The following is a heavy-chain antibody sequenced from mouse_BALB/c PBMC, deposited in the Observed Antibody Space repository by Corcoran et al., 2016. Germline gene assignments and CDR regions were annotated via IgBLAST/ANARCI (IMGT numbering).Heavy chain of an antibody. Sequence: EVQLQQSGPELVKPGASVKMSCKASGYTFTSYVMHWVKQKPGQGLEWIGYINPYNDGTKYNEKFKGKATLTSDKSDSTAYMELSSLTSEDSAVYYCARLYPGIAMDYWGQGTSVTVSS. CDR3: ARLYPGIAMDY. J-gene: IGHJ4*01. CDR2: INPYNDGT. V-gene: IGHV1S136*01. CDR1: GYTFTSYV.